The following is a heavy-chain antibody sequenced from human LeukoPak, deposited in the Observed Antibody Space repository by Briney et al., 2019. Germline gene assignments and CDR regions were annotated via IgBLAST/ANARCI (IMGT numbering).Heavy chain of an antibody. CDR1: GGSISSSSYY. V-gene: IGHV4-39*07. D-gene: IGHD6-6*01. Sequence: SETLSLTCTVSGGSISSSSYYWGWIRQPPGKGLEWIGSIYYSGSTYYNPSLKSRVTISVDTSKNQFSLKLSSVTAADTAVYYCARVSTARSLDAFDIWGQGTMVTVSS. CDR2: IYYSGST. CDR3: ARVSTARSLDAFDI. J-gene: IGHJ3*02.